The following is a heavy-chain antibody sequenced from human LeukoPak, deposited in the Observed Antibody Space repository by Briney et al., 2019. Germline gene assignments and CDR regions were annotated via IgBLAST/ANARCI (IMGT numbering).Heavy chain of an antibody. Sequence: SVKVSCKASGGTFSSYAISWVRQAPGQGLEWMGRIIPVLGIANYAQKFHGRVTITADKSTSTAYMELSSLRSEDTAVYYCARGRYSSGWYDYWGQGTLVTVSS. J-gene: IGHJ4*02. CDR3: ARGRYSSGWYDY. D-gene: IGHD6-19*01. CDR2: IIPVLGIA. V-gene: IGHV1-69*04. CDR1: GGTFSSYA.